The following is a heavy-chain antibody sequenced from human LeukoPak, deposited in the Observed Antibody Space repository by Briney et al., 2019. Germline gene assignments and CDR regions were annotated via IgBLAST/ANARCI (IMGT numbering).Heavy chain of an antibody. D-gene: IGHD2-2*01. V-gene: IGHV1-2*02. Sequence: ASVKVSCKASGYTFTGYYMHWVRQAPGQGLEWMGWINPNSGGTNYAQKFQGRVTMTRDTSISTAYMELSRLRSDDTAVYYCARVIKPIGYRSSTSCYGPQADYWGQGTLVTVSS. CDR1: GYTFTGYY. J-gene: IGHJ4*02. CDR2: INPNSGGT. CDR3: ARVIKPIGYRSSTSCYGPQADY.